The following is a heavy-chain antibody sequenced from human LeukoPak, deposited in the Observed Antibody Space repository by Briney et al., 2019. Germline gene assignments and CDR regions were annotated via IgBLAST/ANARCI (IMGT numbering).Heavy chain of an antibody. Sequence: PSETLSLTCTVSGGSIRSSYYYWGWIRQPPGKGLEWIGEINHSGSTNYNPSLKSRVTISVDTSKNQFSLKLSSVTAADTAVYYCARGVRITIFGVVSRPDYWGQGTLVTVSS. J-gene: IGHJ4*02. V-gene: IGHV4-39*07. D-gene: IGHD3-3*01. CDR2: INHSGST. CDR3: ARGVRITIFGVVSRPDY. CDR1: GGSIRSSYYY.